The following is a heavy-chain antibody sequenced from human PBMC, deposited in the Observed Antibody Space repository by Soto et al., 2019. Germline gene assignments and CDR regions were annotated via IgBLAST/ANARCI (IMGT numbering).Heavy chain of an antibody. D-gene: IGHD2-2*01. J-gene: IGHJ6*03. V-gene: IGHV3-7*01. CDR2: IQQDGREK. Sequence: SLSLSCAASGFTFRSYWMTWVRQAPGKGLEWVANIQQDGREKYYVDSVKGRFTISRDNAKSSLYLQMNSLRAEDTALYYCARALGYQLLAGYFYYMDVWGKGTTVTVSS. CDR3: ARALGYQLLAGYFYYMDV. CDR1: GFTFRSYW.